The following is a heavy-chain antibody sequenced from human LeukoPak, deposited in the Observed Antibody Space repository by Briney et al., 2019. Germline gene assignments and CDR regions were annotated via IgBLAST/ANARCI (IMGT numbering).Heavy chain of an antibody. D-gene: IGHD6-6*01. CDR1: GDSIMSFF. V-gene: IGHV4-59*01. CDR3: ARPPSAGHAYFED. J-gene: IGHJ4*02. CDR2: FYYAGST. Sequence: TSETLSLTCTVSGDSIMSFFWSWIRQPPGKGLEWIGFFYYAGSTNYNRSLKSRVAISVDTSTNQLFLNLSSVTAADTAVYYCARPPSAGHAYFEDWRQGALVTVSS.